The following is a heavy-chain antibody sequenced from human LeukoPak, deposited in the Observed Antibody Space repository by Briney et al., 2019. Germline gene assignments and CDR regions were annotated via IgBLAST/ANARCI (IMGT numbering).Heavy chain of an antibody. CDR1: GFTFSSYS. J-gene: IGHJ3*02. CDR3: ARNYYDSSGYYGDAFDI. Sequence: GGSLRLSCAASGFTFSSYSMNWVRQAPGKGLEWVSSISSSSSYIYCADSVKGRFTISRGNAKNSLYLQMNSLRAEDTAVYYCARNYYDSSGYYGDAFDIWGQGTMVTVSS. V-gene: IGHV3-21*01. D-gene: IGHD3-22*01. CDR2: ISSSSSYI.